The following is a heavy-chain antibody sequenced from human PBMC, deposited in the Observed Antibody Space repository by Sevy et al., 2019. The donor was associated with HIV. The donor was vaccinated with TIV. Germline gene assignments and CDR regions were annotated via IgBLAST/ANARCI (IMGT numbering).Heavy chain of an antibody. V-gene: IGHV3-74*01. CDR3: TRDMYGIDY. D-gene: IGHD2-8*01. CDR1: GFTFTNYW. CDR2: VDNDGSGT. Sequence: GGSLRLSCAASGFTFTNYWMHWVRQAPGKGLVWVSRVDNDGSGTNYADSVKGRFTISRDNAKNTVYLQMNSLRAEDTAVYYYTRDMYGIDYWGQGTLVTVSS. J-gene: IGHJ4*02.